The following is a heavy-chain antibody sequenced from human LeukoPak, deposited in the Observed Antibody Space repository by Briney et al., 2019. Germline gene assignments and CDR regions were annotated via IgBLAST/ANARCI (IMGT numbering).Heavy chain of an antibody. V-gene: IGHV4-59*01. CDR3: ARGFMYGTSDY. CDR2: IYYSGST. J-gene: IGHJ4*02. Sequence: SETLSLTCTVSGGSISSYYWSWIRQPPGKGLEWIGYIYYSGSTNYNPSLKSRVTISVDTSKNQFSLKLNSVTAADTDVYYCARGFMYGTSDYWGQGTLVTVSS. D-gene: IGHD2-8*01. CDR1: GGSISSYY.